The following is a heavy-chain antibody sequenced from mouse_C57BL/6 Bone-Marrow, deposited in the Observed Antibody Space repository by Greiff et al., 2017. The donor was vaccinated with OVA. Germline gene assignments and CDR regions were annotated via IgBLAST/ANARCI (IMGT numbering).Heavy chain of an antibody. D-gene: IGHD1-1*01. CDR2: IYPGSGST. CDR1: GYTFTSYW. CDR3: ASTVVASFDC. Sequence: QVQLQQPGAELVKPGASVKMSCKASGYTFTSYWIPWVKQRPGQGLEWIGDIYPGSGSTNYNEKFKSKATLTVDTSSSTAYMQLSSLTSEDSAVYYCASTVVASFDCWGQGTTLTVSS. J-gene: IGHJ2*01. V-gene: IGHV1-55*01.